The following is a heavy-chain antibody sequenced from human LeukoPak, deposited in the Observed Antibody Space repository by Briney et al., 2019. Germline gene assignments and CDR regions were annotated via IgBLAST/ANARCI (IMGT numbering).Heavy chain of an antibody. D-gene: IGHD2-21*02. Sequence: GGSLRLSCAASGFTFRSYAMHWVRHAPGKGLVWVSRVKSDGSSTTYADSVKGRFTISRDNARNTLYLQMKGLRAEDTAVYYCARDGFLGPVTAYLDYWGQGTPVTVSS. CDR2: VKSDGSST. CDR3: ARDGFLGPVTAYLDY. J-gene: IGHJ4*02. V-gene: IGHV3-74*01. CDR1: GFTFRSYA.